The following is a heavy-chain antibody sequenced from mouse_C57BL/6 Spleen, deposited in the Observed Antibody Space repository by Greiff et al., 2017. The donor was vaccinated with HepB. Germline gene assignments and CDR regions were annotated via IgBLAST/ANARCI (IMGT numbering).Heavy chain of an antibody. CDR3: TRRPYYGSSYRYFDV. D-gene: IGHD1-1*01. J-gene: IGHJ1*03. CDR2: IDPETGGT. CDR1: GYTFTDYE. Sequence: VQLQQSGAELVRPGASVTLSCKASGYTFTDYEMHWVKQTPVHGLEWIGAIDPETGGTAYNQKFKGKAILTADKSSSTAYMELRSLTSEESAVYYGTRRPYYGSSYRYFDVWGTGTTVTVSS. V-gene: IGHV1-15*01.